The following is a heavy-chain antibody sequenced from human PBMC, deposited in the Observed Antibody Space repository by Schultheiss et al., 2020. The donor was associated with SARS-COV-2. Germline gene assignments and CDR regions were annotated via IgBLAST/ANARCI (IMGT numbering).Heavy chain of an antibody. CDR1: GGSVNTYS. CDR2: INHSGST. Sequence: SETLSLTCAVSGGSVNTYSWIWIRQPPGKGLEWIGEINHSGSTNYNPSLKSRVTISVDTSKNQFSLKLSSVTAADTAVYYCARVSVTRVSYYFDYWGQGTLVTVSS. CDR3: ARVSVTRVSYYFDY. V-gene: IGHV4-34*01. J-gene: IGHJ4*02. D-gene: IGHD4-17*01.